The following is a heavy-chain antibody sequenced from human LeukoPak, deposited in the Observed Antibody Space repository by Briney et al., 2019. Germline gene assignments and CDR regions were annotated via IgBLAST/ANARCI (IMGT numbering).Heavy chain of an antibody. CDR2: INHSGST. CDR1: GGSFSGYY. D-gene: IGHD2-2*01. Sequence: SETLSLTCAVYGGSFSGYYWSWIRQPPGKGLEWIGEINHSGSTNYNPSLKSRVTISVDTSKNQFSLKLSSVTAADTAVYYCARDCSSTSCPTLDYWGQGTLVTVSS. CDR3: ARDCSSTSCPTLDY. V-gene: IGHV4-34*01. J-gene: IGHJ4*02.